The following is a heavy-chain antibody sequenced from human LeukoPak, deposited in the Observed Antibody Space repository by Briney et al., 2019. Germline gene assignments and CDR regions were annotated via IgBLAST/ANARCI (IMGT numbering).Heavy chain of an antibody. V-gene: IGHV3-33*01. CDR2: IWYDGSNK. D-gene: IGHD1-14*01. J-gene: IGHJ3*02. Sequence: QPGRSLRLSCAASGFTFSSYGMHWVRQAPGKGLEWVAIIWYDGSNKYYADSVKGRFTISRDNSKNTLYLQMNSLRAEDTAVYYCARDLFRYSDAFDIWGQGTMVTVSS. CDR3: ARDLFRYSDAFDI. CDR1: GFTFSSYG.